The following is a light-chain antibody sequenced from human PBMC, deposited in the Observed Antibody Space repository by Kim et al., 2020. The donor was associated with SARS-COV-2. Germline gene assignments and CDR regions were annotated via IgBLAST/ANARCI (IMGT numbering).Light chain of an antibody. CDR1: QTVVSSS. Sequence: PGEGVTLSCRATQTVVSSSIAWYQQKPGQAPRLLIYDASTRATGIPGRFSGSRSGTDFTLTISRLEPEDSAVYYCQQYGSFGGGTKVDIK. CDR3: QQYGS. CDR2: DAS. V-gene: IGKV3-20*01. J-gene: IGKJ4*01.